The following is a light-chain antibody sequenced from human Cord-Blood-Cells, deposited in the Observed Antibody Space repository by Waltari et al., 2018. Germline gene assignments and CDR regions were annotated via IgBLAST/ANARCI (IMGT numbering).Light chain of an antibody. J-gene: IGKJ1*01. CDR3: QQYGSSRGWT. V-gene: IGKV3-20*01. CDR1: QCVSSSY. Sequence: EVVLTQSPGTLFLSPGERATLSCRTSQCVSSSYLAWYPQKPGQAPRLLIYGASSRATGIPDRFSGSGSGTDFTLTISRLEPEDFAVYYCQQYGSSRGWTFGQGTKVEIK. CDR2: GAS.